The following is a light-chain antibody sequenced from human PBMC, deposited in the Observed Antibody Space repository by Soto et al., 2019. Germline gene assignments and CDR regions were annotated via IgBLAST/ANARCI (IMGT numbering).Light chain of an antibody. CDR3: QQRSNWTSVT. Sequence: EIVLTQSPATLSLSPGERATLSCRASQSVSSYLAWYQQKPGQAPRLLIYDASNRATGIPARFSGSGSGTDFTLTIRSLEPEDFAVYYCQQRSNWTSVTCGQGTKLEL. J-gene: IGKJ2*01. V-gene: IGKV3-11*01. CDR1: QSVSSY. CDR2: DAS.